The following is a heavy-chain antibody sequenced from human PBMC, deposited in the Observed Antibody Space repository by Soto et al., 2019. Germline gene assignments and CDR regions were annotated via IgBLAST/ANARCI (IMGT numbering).Heavy chain of an antibody. V-gene: IGHV1-2*02. D-gene: IGHD1-1*01. CDR1: GYSFTDYY. Sequence: RASVKVSCKASGYSFTDYYMHWVRQAPGQGLEWMGWINPYRGATNYAQKFQGRVTMTRDTSISTAYMELSRLRSDDTAVYWCAREHVRPRTGAMDVWGQGTLVTVSS. CDR2: INPYRGAT. CDR3: AREHVRPRTGAMDV. J-gene: IGHJ6*02.